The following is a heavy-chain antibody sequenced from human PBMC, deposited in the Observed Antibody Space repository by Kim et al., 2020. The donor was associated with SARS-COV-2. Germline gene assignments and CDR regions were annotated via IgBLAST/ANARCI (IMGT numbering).Heavy chain of an antibody. CDR2: IIPIFGTA. D-gene: IGHD3-10*01. Sequence: SVKVSCKASGGTFSSYAISWVRQAPGQGLEWMGGIIPIFGTANYAQKFQGRVTITADKSTSTAYMELSSLRSEDTAVYYCARYGSGKGYFDYWGQGTLVTVSS. CDR1: GGTFSSYA. J-gene: IGHJ4*02. CDR3: ARYGSGKGYFDY. V-gene: IGHV1-69*06.